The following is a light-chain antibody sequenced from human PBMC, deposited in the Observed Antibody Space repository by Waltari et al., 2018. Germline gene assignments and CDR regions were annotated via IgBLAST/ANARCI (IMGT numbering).Light chain of an antibody. Sequence: EIVLTQSPGTLSLSPGERATLSCRASQSVGSNFLAWYQRKPGQAPRLVIFDASNRATGMPDRFSGSGSGTDFTLTISRLEPEDFAMYYCLHYHDSPHTFGPGTTVDIK. CDR3: LHYHDSPHT. V-gene: IGKV3-20*01. J-gene: IGKJ3*01. CDR2: DAS. CDR1: QSVGSNF.